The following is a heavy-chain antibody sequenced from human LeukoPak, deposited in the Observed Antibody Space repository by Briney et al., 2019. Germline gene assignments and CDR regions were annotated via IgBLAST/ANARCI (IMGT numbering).Heavy chain of an antibody. V-gene: IGHV3-23*01. J-gene: IGHJ4*02. D-gene: IGHD5-18*01. CDR1: GFTFSRYW. Sequence: PGGSLRLSCAASGFTFSRYWMNWVRQAPGKGLVWVSAICSSGSTTTYADSVKGRFTISRDNAKNTLYLQMNSLRAEDTAVYYCAKLAQLYYFDYWGQGTLVTVSS. CDR3: AKLAQLYYFDY. CDR2: ICSSGSTT.